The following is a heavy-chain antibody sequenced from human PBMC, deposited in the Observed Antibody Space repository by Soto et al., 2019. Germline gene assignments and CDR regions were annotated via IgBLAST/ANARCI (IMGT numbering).Heavy chain of an antibody. Sequence: QVQLVQSGAEVKKPGASVKVSCKVSGYTLTELSMHWVRQAPGKGLEGRGGFDPEDGETIYAQKFQGRVTMTEDTSTDTAYMELSSLRSEDTAVYYCATDQYYDSSGYYKFDPWGQGTLVTVSS. CDR3: ATDQYYDSSGYYKFDP. D-gene: IGHD3-22*01. CDR1: GYTLTELS. J-gene: IGHJ5*02. V-gene: IGHV1-24*01. CDR2: FDPEDGET.